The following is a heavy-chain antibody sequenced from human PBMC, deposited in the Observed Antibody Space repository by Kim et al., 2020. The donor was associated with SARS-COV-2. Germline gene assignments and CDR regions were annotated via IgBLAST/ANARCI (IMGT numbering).Heavy chain of an antibody. CDR2: INHSGST. Sequence: SETLSLTCAVYGGSFSGYYWSWIRQPPGKGLEWIGEINHSGSTNYNPSLKSRVTISVDTSKNQFSLKLSSVTAADTAVYYCARGPPPSVDIVATIRGPGTISGMDVWGQGTTVTVSS. CDR1: GGSFSGYY. V-gene: IGHV4-34*01. D-gene: IGHD5-12*01. CDR3: ARGPPPSVDIVATIRGPGTISGMDV. J-gene: IGHJ6*02.